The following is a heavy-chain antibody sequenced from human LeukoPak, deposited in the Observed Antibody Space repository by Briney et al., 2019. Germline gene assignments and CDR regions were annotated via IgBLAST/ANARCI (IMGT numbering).Heavy chain of an antibody. D-gene: IGHD3-3*01. CDR2: IYYSGST. J-gene: IGHJ4*02. Sequence: SETLSLTCTVSGDSISSYYWTWIRQPPGKGLEWIGYIYYSGSTNSNPSLKSRVTISVDTSKTQFSLRLSSVTAADTAIYYCARASGNNSYFDSWGQGTLVTVSS. V-gene: IGHV4-59*08. CDR3: ARASGNNSYFDS. CDR1: GDSISSYY.